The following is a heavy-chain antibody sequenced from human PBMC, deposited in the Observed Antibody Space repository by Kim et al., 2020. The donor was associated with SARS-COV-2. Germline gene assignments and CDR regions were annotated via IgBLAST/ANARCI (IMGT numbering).Heavy chain of an antibody. V-gene: IGHV5-51*01. Sequence: GESLKISCKGSGYSFTSYWIGWVRQMPGKGLEWMGIIYPGDSDTRYSPSFQGQVTISADKSISTAYLQWSSLKASDTAMYYCARKSLGYCSSTSCYPVGWFDPWGQGTLVTVSS. CDR2: IYPGDSDT. CDR3: ARKSLGYCSSTSCYPVGWFDP. D-gene: IGHD2-2*01. J-gene: IGHJ5*02. CDR1: GYSFTSYW.